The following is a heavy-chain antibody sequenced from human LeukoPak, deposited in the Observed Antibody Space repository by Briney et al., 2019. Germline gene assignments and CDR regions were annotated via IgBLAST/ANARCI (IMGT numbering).Heavy chain of an antibody. V-gene: IGHV1-46*01. D-gene: IGHD5-12*01. CDR3: ATDPHLGYDYDY. CDR1: GYTFTSYY. Sequence: ASVKVSCKASGYTFTSYYMHWVRQAPGQGLEWMGIINPSGGSTSYAQKFQGRVTMTEDTSTDTAYMEPSSLRSEDTAVYYCATDPHLGYDYDYWGQGTLVTVSS. CDR2: INPSGGST. J-gene: IGHJ4*02.